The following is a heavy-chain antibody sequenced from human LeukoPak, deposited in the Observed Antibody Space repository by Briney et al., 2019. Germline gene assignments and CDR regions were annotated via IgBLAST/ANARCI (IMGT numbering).Heavy chain of an antibody. J-gene: IGHJ6*03. CDR3: ARAGLDFWSGYVDYYYYMDV. CDR2: INHSGST. V-gene: IGHV4-34*01. CDR1: GGSFSGYY. Sequence: SETLSLTCAVYGGSFSGYYWSWIRQPPGKGLEWIGEINHSGSTNYNPSLKSRVTISVDTSKNQFSLKLSSVTAADTAVYYCARAGLDFWSGYVDYYYYMDVWGKETTVTVSS. D-gene: IGHD3-3*01.